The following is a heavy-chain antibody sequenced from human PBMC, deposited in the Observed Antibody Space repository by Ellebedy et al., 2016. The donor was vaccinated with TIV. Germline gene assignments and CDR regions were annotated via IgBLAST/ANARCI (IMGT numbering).Heavy chain of an antibody. J-gene: IGHJ3*02. CDR1: GDTLTELS. V-gene: IGHV1-24*01. D-gene: IGHD4-17*01. Sequence: AASVKVSCKVSGDTLTELSMHWVRQAPGKGLEWMGGFDPEDGETIYAQKFQGRVTMTEDTSTDTAYMELSSLISEDTAVYYCATAYGDYVHDAFDIWGQGTMVTVSS. CDR3: ATAYGDYVHDAFDI. CDR2: FDPEDGET.